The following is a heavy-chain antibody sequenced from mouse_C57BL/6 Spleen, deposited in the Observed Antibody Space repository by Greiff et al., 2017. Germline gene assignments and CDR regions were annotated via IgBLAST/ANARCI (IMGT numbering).Heavy chain of an antibody. CDR1: GYTFTSYT. D-gene: IGHD2-5*01. J-gene: IGHJ2*01. V-gene: IGHV1-4*01. Sequence: QVQLQQSGAELARPGASVKMSCKASGYTFTSYTMHWVKQRPGQGLEWIGYINPSSGYTKYNQKFKDKATLTADKSSSTAYMQLSSLTSEDSAVYYCARRDYSNYYFDYWGQGTTLTVSS. CDR2: INPSSGYT. CDR3: ARRDYSNYYFDY.